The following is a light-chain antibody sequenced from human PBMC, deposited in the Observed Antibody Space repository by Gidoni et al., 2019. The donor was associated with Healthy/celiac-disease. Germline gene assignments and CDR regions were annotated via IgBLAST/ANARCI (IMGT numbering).Light chain of an antibody. CDR3: QQSYSPLT. CDR2: AAS. CDR1: QSISSY. Sequence: IQMTQSPSSLSASVGDRVTITCRASQSISSYLNWYQQKPGKAPKLLIYAASSLQSGVPSRFSGSGSGTDFTLTISSLQPEDFATYYCQQSYSPLTFGGGTKVEIK. J-gene: IGKJ4*01. V-gene: IGKV1-39*01.